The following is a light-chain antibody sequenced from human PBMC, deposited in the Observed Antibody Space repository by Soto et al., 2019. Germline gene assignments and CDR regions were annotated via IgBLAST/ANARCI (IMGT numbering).Light chain of an antibody. CDR1: SSDVGSYNL. CDR3: YSYAGRNIWV. CDR2: EVS. Sequence: QSALTQPASVSGSPGQSITISCIGTSSDVGSYNLVSWYQQHPGKAPKVLIYEVSERPSGVSNRFSGSKSGNTASLTISGLQADDEAVYYCYSYAGRNIWVFGGGTKLTVL. J-gene: IGLJ3*02. V-gene: IGLV2-23*02.